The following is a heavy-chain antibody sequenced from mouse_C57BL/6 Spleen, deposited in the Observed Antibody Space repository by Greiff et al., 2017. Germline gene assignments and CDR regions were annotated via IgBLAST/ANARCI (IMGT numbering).Heavy chain of an antibody. V-gene: IGHV1-18*01. D-gene: IGHD2-3*01. CDR3: ARFYDGYPYAMDY. Sequence: VQLQQSGPELVKPGASVKIPCKASGYTFTDYNMDWVKQSHGKSLEWIGDINPNNGGTIYNQKFKGKAKLTVDKSSSTAYMELRSLTSEDTAVYYCARFYDGYPYAMDYWGQGTSVTVSS. CDR1: GYTFTDYN. CDR2: INPNNGGT. J-gene: IGHJ4*01.